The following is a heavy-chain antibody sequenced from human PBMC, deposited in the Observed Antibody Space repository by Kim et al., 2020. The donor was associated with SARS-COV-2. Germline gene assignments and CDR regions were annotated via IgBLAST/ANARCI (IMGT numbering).Heavy chain of an antibody. J-gene: IGHJ6*02. CDR3: AREHGELLWYGATNYGMDV. Sequence: SETLSLTCTVSGGSISSSSYYWGWIRQPPGKGLEWIGSIYSSGRTYYNPSLKSRVTISVDTYKNQFSLKLSSVTAADTAVYYCAREHGELLWYGATNYGMDVWGHGNTVTVSS. V-gene: IGHV4-39*07. D-gene: IGHD3-10*01. CDR1: GGSISSSSYY. CDR2: IYSSGRT.